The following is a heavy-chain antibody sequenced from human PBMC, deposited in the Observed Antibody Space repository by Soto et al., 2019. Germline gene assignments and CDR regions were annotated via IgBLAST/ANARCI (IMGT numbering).Heavy chain of an antibody. D-gene: IGHD3-3*01. J-gene: IGHJ3*02. CDR2: ISSSSSYI. CDR3: ARDRNDFWSGYYGGAFDI. Sequence: PGGSLRLSCAASGFTFSSYSMNWVRQAPGKGLEWVSSISSSSSYIYYADSVKGRFTISRDNAKNSLYLQMNSLRAEDTAVYYCARDRNDFWSGYYGGAFDIWGQGTMVTVS. CDR1: GFTFSSYS. V-gene: IGHV3-21*01.